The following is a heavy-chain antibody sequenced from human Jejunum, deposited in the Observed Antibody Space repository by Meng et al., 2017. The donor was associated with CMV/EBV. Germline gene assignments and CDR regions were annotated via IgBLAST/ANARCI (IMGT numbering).Heavy chain of an antibody. Sequence: FNNYAMNWVRQAPGKGLEWVSGLSASGGSTYYADSVKGRCTVSRDNSKNTLYLQINSLRAEDTAVYYCARQSLGYCSSTSCYNDYWGQGTRVTVSS. D-gene: IGHD2-2*02. V-gene: IGHV3-23*01. CDR2: LSASGGST. J-gene: IGHJ4*02. CDR3: ARQSLGYCSSTSCYNDY. CDR1: FNNYA.